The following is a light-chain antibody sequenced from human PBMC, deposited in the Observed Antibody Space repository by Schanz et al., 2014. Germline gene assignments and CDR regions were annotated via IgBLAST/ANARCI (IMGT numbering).Light chain of an antibody. CDR1: QGISTW. V-gene: IGKV1-12*01. CDR3: QQANSFPFT. CDR2: AAS. J-gene: IGKJ3*01. Sequence: DIQMTQSPSSVSASVGDRVTITCRASQGISTWLAWYQQQPGRAPKLLIYAASTLNSGVPSRFSGSGSGTDFTLTISSLHPGDFATYFCQQANSFPFTFGPGTKVILK.